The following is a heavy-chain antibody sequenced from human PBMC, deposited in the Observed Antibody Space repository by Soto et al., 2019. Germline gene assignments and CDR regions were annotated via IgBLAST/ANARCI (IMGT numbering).Heavy chain of an antibody. CDR1: GFTFSTFD. J-gene: IGHJ4*02. V-gene: IGHV3-23*01. Sequence: EVQLLESGGGLVQPGGSLRLSCAASGFTFSTFDMTWVRQPPGKGLEWVSLIRGSSGSTYYADSVKGRFTTSKDISKNTFYLPMNSLTAEDTALYFCVTGARLDYWGQGNMVTVSS. CDR3: VTGARLDY. CDR2: IRGSSGST.